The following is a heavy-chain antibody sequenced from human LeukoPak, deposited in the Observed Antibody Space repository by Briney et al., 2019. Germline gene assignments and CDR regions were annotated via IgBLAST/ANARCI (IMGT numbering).Heavy chain of an antibody. CDR3: ARGDSGYEPS. Sequence: SVKVSCKASGGTFTSYAISWVRQAPGQGLEWMGGIIPIFGTANYAQKFQGRVTITTDESTSTAYMELSSMRSEDTAVDCCARGDSGYEPSCGQGTLVTVSS. CDR1: GGTFTSYA. CDR2: IIPIFGTA. D-gene: IGHD5-12*01. J-gene: IGHJ4*02. V-gene: IGHV1-69*05.